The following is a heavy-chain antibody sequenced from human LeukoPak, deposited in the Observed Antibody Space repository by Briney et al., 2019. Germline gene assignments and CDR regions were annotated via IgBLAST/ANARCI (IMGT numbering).Heavy chain of an antibody. V-gene: IGHV3-13*01. CDR1: GFTLGGHD. CDR2: ISAGHHA. D-gene: IGHD5-18*01. J-gene: IGHJ4*02. Sequence: PGGPLLLSCTPSGFTLGGHDMHGVRPPTGDGQEGVAAISAGHHAFYAGSVKGRFTVSREDAKNSLYLQMNSLRAGDTAVYYCVREARGYHYTYFDYWGQGSLVTVSS. CDR3: VREARGYHYTYFDY.